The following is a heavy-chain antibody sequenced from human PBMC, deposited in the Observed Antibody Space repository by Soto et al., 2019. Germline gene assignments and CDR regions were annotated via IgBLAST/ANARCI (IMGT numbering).Heavy chain of an antibody. V-gene: IGHV3-66*01. D-gene: IGHD2-15*01. Sequence: EVQLVESGGGLVQPGGSLRLSCAASGFTVSSNYMSWVRQAPGKGLEWVAVIYSGGSTYYAASVKGRFTISRDNSENTLYLQMTSLTAEDTAVYYCARTCSGGTCSFDSWGQGTLVTVSS. CDR3: ARTCSGGTCSFDS. CDR2: IYSGGST. CDR1: GFTVSSNY. J-gene: IGHJ4*02.